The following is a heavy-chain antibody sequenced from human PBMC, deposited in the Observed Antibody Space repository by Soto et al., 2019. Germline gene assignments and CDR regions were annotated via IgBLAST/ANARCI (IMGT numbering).Heavy chain of an antibody. Sequence: SETLSLTCTVSGGSISNFYWSWIRQPPGKGLEWIGYISYSGNTNYNPSLKSRVSISVDTSKNQLSLNLTPVTAADTAVYYCARAPMVLSRSYFDSWGQGTPVTVSS. J-gene: IGHJ4*02. CDR3: ARAPMVLSRSYFDS. CDR2: ISYSGNT. D-gene: IGHD2-8*01. CDR1: GGSISNFY. V-gene: IGHV4-59*01.